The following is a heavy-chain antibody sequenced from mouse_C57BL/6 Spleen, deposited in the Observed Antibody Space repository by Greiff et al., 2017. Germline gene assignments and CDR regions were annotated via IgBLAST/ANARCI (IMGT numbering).Heavy chain of an antibody. CDR3: ARNYSYAMDD. CDR2: IWSGGST. CDR1: GFSLTSYG. Sequence: QVQLKESGPGLVQPSQSLSITCTVSGFSLTSYGVHWVRQSPGKGLEWLGVIWSGGSTDYNAAFISRLSISKDNSKSQVFFKMNSLQADDTAIYYYARNYSYAMDDWGQGTSVTVSS. J-gene: IGHJ4*01. V-gene: IGHV2-2*01.